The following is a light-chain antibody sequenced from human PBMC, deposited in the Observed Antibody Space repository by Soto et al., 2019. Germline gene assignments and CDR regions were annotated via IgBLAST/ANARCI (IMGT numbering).Light chain of an antibody. V-gene: IGLV1-51*01. Sequence: QSVLTQPPSVSAAPGQKVTISCFGGSSNIGNNYVSWYQHLPGTAPKLLIFDSDERPSGIPDRFSGSKSGTSATLGITGLQTGDEADYYCGTWDSSLSVYVFGTGTKVTVL. CDR1: SSNIGNNY. CDR2: DSD. J-gene: IGLJ1*01. CDR3: GTWDSSLSVYV.